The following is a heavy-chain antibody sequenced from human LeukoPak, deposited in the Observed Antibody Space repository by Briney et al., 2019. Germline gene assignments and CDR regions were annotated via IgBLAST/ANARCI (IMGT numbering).Heavy chain of an antibody. V-gene: IGHV3-30*02. CDR3: ARQAVPGYSGYDHWFDP. Sequence: PGGSLRLSCAASGFTFSSYGMHWVRQAPGKGLEWVAFIRYDGSNKYYADSVKGRFTISRDNAKNSLYLQMNSLRAEDTAVYYCARQAVPGYSGYDHWFDPWGQGTLVTVSS. D-gene: IGHD5-12*01. CDR2: IRYDGSNK. CDR1: GFTFSSYG. J-gene: IGHJ5*02.